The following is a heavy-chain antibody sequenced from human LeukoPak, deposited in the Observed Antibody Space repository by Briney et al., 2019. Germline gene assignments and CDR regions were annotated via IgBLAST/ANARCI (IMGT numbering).Heavy chain of an antibody. V-gene: IGHV4-30-4*01. CDR2: IHYSGNT. CDR3: ATLDRILDY. CDR1: GGSSRSGDYF. Sequence: SETLSLTCAVSGGSSRSGDYFWSWIRQPPGKGLEWIGHIHYSGNTYYNPSLKSRVSISVDTSKNQFSLKLSSVTAADTAVYYCATLDRILDYWGQGTLVTVSS. J-gene: IGHJ4*02. D-gene: IGHD3-3*02.